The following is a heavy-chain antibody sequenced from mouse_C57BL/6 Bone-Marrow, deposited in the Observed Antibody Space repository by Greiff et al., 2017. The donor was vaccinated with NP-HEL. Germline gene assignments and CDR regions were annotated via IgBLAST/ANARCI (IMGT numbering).Heavy chain of an antibody. CDR1: GYTFTDYY. CDR2: INPNNGGT. Sequence: EVQLQQSGPELVKPGASVKISCKASGYTFTDYYMNWVKQSHGKSLEWIGDINPNNGGTSYNQKFKGKATLTVDKYSSTAYMELRSLTSEDSAVYYCARDKGLCHYYAMDYWGQGTSVTVSS. D-gene: IGHD1-1*02. CDR3: ARDKGLCHYYAMDY. J-gene: IGHJ4*01. V-gene: IGHV1-26*01.